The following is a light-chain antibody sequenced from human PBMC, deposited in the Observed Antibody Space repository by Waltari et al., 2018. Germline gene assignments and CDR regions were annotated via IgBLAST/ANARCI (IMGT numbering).Light chain of an antibody. J-gene: IGKJ2*01. CDR1: QRVNNY. V-gene: IGKV3-11*01. Sequence: EIVLTQSPATLSLSPGARATLSCRAIQRVNNYLAWYQQKPGQAPRLLMYDASNRATGIPARFSGSGSGTDFTLTITSLEPEDFAVYYCQQRSTWYTFGQGTKLEIK. CDR3: QQRSTWYT. CDR2: DAS.